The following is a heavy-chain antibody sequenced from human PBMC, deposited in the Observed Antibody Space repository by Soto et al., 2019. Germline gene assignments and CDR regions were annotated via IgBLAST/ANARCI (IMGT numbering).Heavy chain of an antibody. CDR2: IYYSGST. Sequence: PSETLSLTCTVSGGSISSGDYYWSWIRQPPGKGLEWIGYIYYSGSTYYNPSLKSRVTISVDTSKNQFSLKLSSVTAADTAVYYCARGTEIRQAAAGHFDYWGQGTLVTVSS. V-gene: IGHV4-30-4*01. D-gene: IGHD6-13*01. J-gene: IGHJ4*02. CDR1: GGSISSGDYY. CDR3: ARGTEIRQAAAGHFDY.